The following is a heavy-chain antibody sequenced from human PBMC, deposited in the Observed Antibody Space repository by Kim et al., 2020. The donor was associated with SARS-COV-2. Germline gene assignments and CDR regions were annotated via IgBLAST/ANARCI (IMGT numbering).Heavy chain of an antibody. V-gene: IGHV4-34*01. Sequence: SETLSLTCAVYGGSFSGYYWSWIRQPPGKGLEWIGEINHSGSTNYNPSLKSRVTISVDTSKNQFSLKLSSVTAADTAVYYCARDRLPHDYWGQGTLVTVSS. CDR1: GGSFSGYY. CDR3: ARDRLPHDY. J-gene: IGHJ4*02. CDR2: INHSGST.